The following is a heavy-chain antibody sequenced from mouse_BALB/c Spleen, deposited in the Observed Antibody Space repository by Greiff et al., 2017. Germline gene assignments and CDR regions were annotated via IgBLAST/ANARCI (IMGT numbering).Heavy chain of an antibody. CDR2: IDPANGNT. Sequence: QLQQSGAELVKPGASVKLSCTASGFNIKDTYMHWVKQRPEQGLEWIGRIDPANGNTKYDPKFQGKATITADTSSNTAYLQLSSLTSEDTAVYYCARNYGNYGEYFDYWGQGTTLTVAS. V-gene: IGHV14-3*02. CDR3: ARNYGNYGEYFDY. J-gene: IGHJ2*01. D-gene: IGHD2-1*01. CDR1: GFNIKDTY.